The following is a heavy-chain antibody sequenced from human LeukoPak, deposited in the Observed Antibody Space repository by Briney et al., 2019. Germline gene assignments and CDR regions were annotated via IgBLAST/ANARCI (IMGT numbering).Heavy chain of an antibody. CDR3: ARGGSSSWYYFDY. Sequence: ASVKVSCKASGYTFTGYYMHWVRQAPGQGLEWMGWINPNSGGTNYAQKFQGRVTMTRDTSISTAYMELSRLRSDDPAVYYCARGGSSSWYYFDYWGQGTLVTVPS. J-gene: IGHJ4*02. V-gene: IGHV1-2*02. D-gene: IGHD6-13*01. CDR2: INPNSGGT. CDR1: GYTFTGYY.